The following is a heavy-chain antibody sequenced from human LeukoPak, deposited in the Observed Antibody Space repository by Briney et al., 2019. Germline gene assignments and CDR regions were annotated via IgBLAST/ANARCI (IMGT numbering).Heavy chain of an antibody. CDR1: GGSISSYY. V-gene: IGHV4-59*01. CDR2: IYYSGRT. D-gene: IGHD6-13*01. J-gene: IGHJ5*02. Sequence: PSETLSLTCTGSGGSISSYYWSWLRQPPGKGLEWVGYIYYSGRTNYNPSLKSRVTISVDTSKNQFSLKLSFVTAADTAVYYCARGEKYSSSWSVGWFDPWGQGTLVTVSP. CDR3: ARGEKYSSSWSVGWFDP.